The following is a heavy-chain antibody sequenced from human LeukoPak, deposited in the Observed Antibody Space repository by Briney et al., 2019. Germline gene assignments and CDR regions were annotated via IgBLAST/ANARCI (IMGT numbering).Heavy chain of an antibody. J-gene: IGHJ6*02. D-gene: IGHD5-12*01. CDR1: GYTFTSYD. CDR3: ATTSTPSDYYYYYGMDV. Sequence: SVKVSCKASGYTFTSYDINWVRQATGQGLEWMGGIIPIFGTANYAQKFQGRVTITADESTSTAYMELSSLRSEDTAVYYCATTSTPSDYYYYYGMDVWGQGTTVTVSS. V-gene: IGHV1-69*13. CDR2: IIPIFGTA.